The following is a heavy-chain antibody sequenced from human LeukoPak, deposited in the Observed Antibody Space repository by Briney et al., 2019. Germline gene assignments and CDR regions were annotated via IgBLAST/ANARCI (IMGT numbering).Heavy chain of an antibody. J-gene: IGHJ4*02. CDR2: INHSGYT. V-gene: IGHV4-34*01. Sequence: SETLSLTCAVYGASFSDYFWTWIRQSPGKGLEWIGEINHSGYTNYNPSLKSRVTISVDTSKNQFSLKLSSVTAADTTVYYCAGEGGDTYYYDSSGYYYGGEFDYWGQGTLVTVSS. CDR1: GASFSDYF. CDR3: AGEGGDTYYYDSSGYYYGGEFDY. D-gene: IGHD3-22*01.